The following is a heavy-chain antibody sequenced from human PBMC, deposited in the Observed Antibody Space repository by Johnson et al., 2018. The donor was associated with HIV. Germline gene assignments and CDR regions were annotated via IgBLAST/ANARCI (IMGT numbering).Heavy chain of an antibody. CDR2: ISGSGGSP. V-gene: IGHV3-23*04. Sequence: VQLVESGGGVVQPGRSLRLSCAASGFTFDDYDMSWVRQAPGKGLEWVSAISGSGGSPYYADSVTGRFTISSDNSKNSLYLQMNSRKTEDTAVYYCARDRAGNAFDIWDQGTMVTVSS. J-gene: IGHJ3*02. CDR3: ARDRAGNAFDI. CDR1: GFTFDDYD.